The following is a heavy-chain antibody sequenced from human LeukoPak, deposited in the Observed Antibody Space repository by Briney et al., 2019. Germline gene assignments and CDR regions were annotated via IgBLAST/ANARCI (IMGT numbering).Heavy chain of an antibody. J-gene: IGHJ4*02. CDR3: ARQGDYYGSGSERVDY. D-gene: IGHD3-10*01. V-gene: IGHV4-4*02. Sequence: SETLSLTCAVSGGSISSTNWWSWVRQPPGKGLEWIGEIYHSGRTKYNPSLKSRGTISVDKSKNQFSLKLSSVTAADTAIYYCARQGDYYGSGSERVDYWGQGTLVTVSS. CDR1: GGSISSTNW. CDR2: IYHSGRT.